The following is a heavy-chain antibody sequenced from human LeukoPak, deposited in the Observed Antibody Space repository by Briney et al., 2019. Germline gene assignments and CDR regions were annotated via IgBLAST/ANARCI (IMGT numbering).Heavy chain of an antibody. V-gene: IGHV1-8*03. CDR1: GYTFTSYD. D-gene: IGHD3-10*01. J-gene: IGHJ4*02. Sequence: GASVKVSCKASGYTFTSYDINWVRQATGQGLEWMGWMNPNSGNTGYAQKFQGRVTITRDTSANTAYMELSSLRFEDMAVYYCARYYYGSGTYYNGGGFFDYWGQGTLVTVSS. CDR3: ARYYYGSGTYYNGGGFFDY. CDR2: MNPNSGNT.